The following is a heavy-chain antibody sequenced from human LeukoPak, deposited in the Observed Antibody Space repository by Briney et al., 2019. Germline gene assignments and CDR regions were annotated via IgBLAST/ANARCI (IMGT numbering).Heavy chain of an antibody. CDR2: IYTSGST. CDR3: ARTMATRWFDP. CDR1: GGSISSGSYY. Sequence: PSETLSPTCTVSGGSISSGSYYWSWIRQPAGKGLEWIGRIYTSGSTNYNPSLKSRVTISVDTSKNQFSLKLSSVTAADTAVYYCARTMATRWFDPWGQGTLVTVSS. V-gene: IGHV4-61*02. J-gene: IGHJ5*02. D-gene: IGHD5-12*01.